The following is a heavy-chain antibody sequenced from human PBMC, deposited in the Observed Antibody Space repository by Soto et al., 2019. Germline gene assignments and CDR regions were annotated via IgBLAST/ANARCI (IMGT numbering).Heavy chain of an antibody. CDR3: ARDRYYYDSSGYYRT. J-gene: IGHJ5*02. CDR1: GYTFTSYG. V-gene: IGHV1-18*01. D-gene: IGHD3-22*01. CDR2: ISAYNGNT. Sequence: GASVKVSCKASGYTFTSYGISWVRQAPGQGLEWMGWISAYNGNTNYAQKLQGRVTMTTDTSTSTAYMELRSLRSDDTAVYYCARDRYYYDSSGYYRTWGQGTLVTVPS.